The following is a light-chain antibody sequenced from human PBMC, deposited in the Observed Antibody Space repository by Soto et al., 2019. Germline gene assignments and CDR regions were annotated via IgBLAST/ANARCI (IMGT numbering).Light chain of an antibody. CDR2: AAS. V-gene: IGKV3-15*01. CDR3: QQYKNWPWT. Sequence: EIVMTQSPATLSVSPGGRATLSCRASRSISDTKAWYTPKTGQAPRLLTHAASTRAAGFPARFRGSGSGTDFPLTISSLQSEDFAVYYCQQYKNWPWTFGQGTTV. J-gene: IGKJ1*01. CDR1: RSISDT.